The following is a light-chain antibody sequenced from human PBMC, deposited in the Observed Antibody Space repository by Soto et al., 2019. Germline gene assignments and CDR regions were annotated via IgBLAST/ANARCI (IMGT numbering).Light chain of an antibody. V-gene: IGKV3-20*01. J-gene: IGKJ4*01. CDR3: QQYGSSGLT. CDR1: QSVSSSY. Sequence: EIVLTQSPGTLSLSPGERATLSCRASQSVSSSYLAWYQQKPGQAPRLLLNGASTRATDIPNRFSGSGSGTDFTLTSSRLETEDFAVYYCQQYGSSGLTFGGGTKVEIK. CDR2: GAS.